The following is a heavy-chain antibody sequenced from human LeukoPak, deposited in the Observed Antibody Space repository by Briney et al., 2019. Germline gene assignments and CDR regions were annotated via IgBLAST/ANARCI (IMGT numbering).Heavy chain of an antibody. CDR1: GFTFSSYG. J-gene: IGHJ4*02. CDR3: AKGPLIDTPIDY. V-gene: IGHV3-30*18. Sequence: GGSLRLSCAASGFTFSSYGMHWVRQAPGKGLEWVAVISYDGSNKYYADSVKGRFTISRDNSKNTLYLQMNSLRAGDTAVYYCAKGPLIDTPIDYWGQGTLVTVSS. D-gene: IGHD3-16*02. CDR2: ISYDGSNK.